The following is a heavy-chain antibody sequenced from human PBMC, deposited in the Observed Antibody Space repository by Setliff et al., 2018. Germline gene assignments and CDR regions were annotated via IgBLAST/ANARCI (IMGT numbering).Heavy chain of an antibody. CDR3: ARDVRGILSLHDFDS. CDR2: ISEDGSDT. CDR1: GFTFSSHW. J-gene: IGHJ4*02. D-gene: IGHD2-15*01. Sequence: GGSLRLSCAASGFTFSSHWMHWVRQAPGKGLVWVSRISEDGSDTTYADSVKGRFTISRDSAKNTVYLQMNSLRVEDTAVYYCARDVRGILSLHDFDSWGQGTLVTVSS. V-gene: IGHV3-74*01.